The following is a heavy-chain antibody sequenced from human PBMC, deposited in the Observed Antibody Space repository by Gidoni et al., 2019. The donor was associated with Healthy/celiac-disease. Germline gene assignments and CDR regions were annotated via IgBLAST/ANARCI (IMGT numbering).Heavy chain of an antibody. D-gene: IGHD2-2*01. Sequence: SSYGMHWVRQAPGKGLEWVAVIWYDGSNKYYADSVKGRFTISRDNSKNTLYLQMNSLRAEDTAVYYCARDSGYCSSTSCYSYYYYGMDVWGQGTTVTVSS. CDR1: SSYG. CDR3: ARDSGYCSSTSCYSYYYYGMDV. J-gene: IGHJ6*02. V-gene: IGHV3-33*01. CDR2: IWYDGSNK.